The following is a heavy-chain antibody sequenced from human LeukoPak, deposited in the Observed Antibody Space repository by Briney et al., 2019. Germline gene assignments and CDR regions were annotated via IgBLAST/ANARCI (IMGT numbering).Heavy chain of an antibody. CDR2: IGAYNGNT. CDR3: AGPQKLGLWYPAAHYYYYGMDV. J-gene: IGHJ6*02. D-gene: IGHD5-12*01. Sequence: GASVKVSFKASGYAFTSYGISWVRQPPAQGLEWMGWIGAYNGNTNYAQKLQGRVTMATDTSTSTAYMELRSLRSDDTGVYYCAGPQKLGLWYPAAHYYYYGMDVWGQGTTVTVSS. V-gene: IGHV1-18*01. CDR1: GYAFTSYG.